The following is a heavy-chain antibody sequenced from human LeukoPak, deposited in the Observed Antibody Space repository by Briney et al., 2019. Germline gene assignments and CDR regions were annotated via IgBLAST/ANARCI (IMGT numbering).Heavy chain of an antibody. CDR3: AREDSGSYYGAFDI. D-gene: IGHD1-26*01. Sequence: GGSLRLSCAASGFTVSSTYMSWVRQAPGKGLEWVSVIYSGGSTYYADSVKGRFTISRDNSKNTPYLQMNSLRAEDTAVYYCAREDSGSYYGAFDIWGQGTMVTVSS. CDR1: GFTVSSTY. V-gene: IGHV3-66*02. CDR2: IYSGGST. J-gene: IGHJ3*02.